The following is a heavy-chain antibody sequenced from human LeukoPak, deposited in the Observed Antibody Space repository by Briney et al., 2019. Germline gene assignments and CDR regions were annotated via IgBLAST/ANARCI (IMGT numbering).Heavy chain of an antibody. CDR1: GLTFSGSA. Sequence: GGSLRLSCAASGLTFSGSAMHWVRQAPGKGLEWMGGFDPEDGETIYAQKFQGRVTMTEDTSTDTAYMELSSLRSEDTAVYYCATDPKFGVVMNYWGQGTLVTVSS. CDR2: FDPEDGET. J-gene: IGHJ4*02. V-gene: IGHV1-24*01. CDR3: ATDPKFGVVMNY. D-gene: IGHD3-3*01.